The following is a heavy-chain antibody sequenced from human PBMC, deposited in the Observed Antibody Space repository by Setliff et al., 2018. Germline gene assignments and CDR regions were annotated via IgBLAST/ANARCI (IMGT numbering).Heavy chain of an antibody. J-gene: IGHJ4*02. CDR3: VRDLHWGFDY. V-gene: IGHV3-21*01. CDR2: ISSSSSYI. Sequence: GGSLRLSCAASGSTFSSYSMNWVRQAPGKGLEWVSSISSSSSYIYYADSVKGRFTISRDNAKNSLYLQMNSLRAEDTAVYYCVRDLHWGFDYWGLGTLVTVSS. D-gene: IGHD7-27*01. CDR1: GSTFSSYS.